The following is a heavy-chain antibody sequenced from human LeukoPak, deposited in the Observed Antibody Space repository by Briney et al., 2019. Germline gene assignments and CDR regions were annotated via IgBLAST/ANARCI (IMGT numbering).Heavy chain of an antibody. CDR3: AREGQQIYGY. J-gene: IGHJ4*02. CDR1: GGTFSSYA. D-gene: IGHD3-10*01. CDR2: IIPIFGTA. V-gene: IGHV1-69*06. Sequence: SVKVSCKASGGTFSSYAISWVRQAPGQGLEWMGGIIPIFGTANYAQKFQGRVTITADKSTSTAYMELRSLRSDDTAVYYCAREGQQIYGYWGQGTLVTVSS.